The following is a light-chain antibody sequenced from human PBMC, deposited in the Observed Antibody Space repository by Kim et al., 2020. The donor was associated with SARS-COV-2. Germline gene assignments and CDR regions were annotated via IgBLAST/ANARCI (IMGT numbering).Light chain of an antibody. J-gene: IGLJ7*01. CDR3: GSYSTTTVL. CDR1: NGGVGSCNR. Sequence: PGQSITISCAGTNGGVGSCNRVSWYQQHPGNAPNLMIYDVSKRPSGVSNRFSGSKSGNTASLTISGLQAEDEADYYYGSYSTTTVLFGGGTQLTVL. V-gene: IGLV2-14*04. CDR2: DVS.